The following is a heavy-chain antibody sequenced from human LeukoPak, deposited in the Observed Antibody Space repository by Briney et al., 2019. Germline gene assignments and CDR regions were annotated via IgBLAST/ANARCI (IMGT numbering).Heavy chain of an antibody. D-gene: IGHD3-3*01. CDR3: ARVARYDFWSGYLNFDY. J-gene: IGHJ4*02. CDR2: INPSGGST. V-gene: IGHV1-46*03. Sequence: ASVKVSCKASGYTFTSYYMHWVRQAPGQGLEWMGIINPSGGSTSYAQKFQGRVTMTREPSTSTVYMELSSLRSEDTAVYYCARVARYDFWSGYLNFDYWGQGTLVTVSS. CDR1: GYTFTSYY.